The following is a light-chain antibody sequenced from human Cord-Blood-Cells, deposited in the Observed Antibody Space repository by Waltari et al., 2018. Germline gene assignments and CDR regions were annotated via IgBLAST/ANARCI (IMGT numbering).Light chain of an antibody. J-gene: IGKJ4*01. CDR1: QSVSSY. CDR3: QQRSNWPLT. CDR2: DAS. Sequence: DIVLTQSPATLSLSPGERATLSCRASQSVSSYLAWYQQKPGQAPRLLIYDASNRATGTPARLSGSGSGTDFTLTIGSLEPEDFAVYYCQQRSNWPLTFGGGTKVEIK. V-gene: IGKV3-11*01.